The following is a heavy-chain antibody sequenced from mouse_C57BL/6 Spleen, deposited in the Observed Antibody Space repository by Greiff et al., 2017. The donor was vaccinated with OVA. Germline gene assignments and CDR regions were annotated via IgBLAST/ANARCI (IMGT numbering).Heavy chain of an antibody. D-gene: IGHD3-2*02. J-gene: IGHJ3*01. Sequence: EVKLMESGPGLVKPSQSLSLTCSVTGYSITSGYYWNWIRQFPGNKLEWMGYISYDGSNNYNPSLKNRISITRDTSKNQFFLKLKSVTTEDTATDYCARERWSSGYAYWGQGTLVTVSA. CDR3: ARERWSSGYAY. V-gene: IGHV3-6*01. CDR1: GYSITSGYY. CDR2: ISYDGSN.